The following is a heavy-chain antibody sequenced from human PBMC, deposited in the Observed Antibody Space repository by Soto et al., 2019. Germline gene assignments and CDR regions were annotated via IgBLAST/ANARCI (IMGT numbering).Heavy chain of an antibody. CDR2: IYWDDDK. D-gene: IGHD6-19*01. J-gene: IGHJ5*02. CDR1: GFSLTTSGVG. V-gene: IGHV2-5*02. Sequence: QITLKESGPTLVKPTQTLTLTCTFSGFSLTTSGVGVGWIRQPPGKALEWLALIYWDDDKRYSPSLKSRLTITKDTSKNQVVLTMTNMDPVDTATYYCAHRHSGWYRDNWFAPWGQGTLVTVSS. CDR3: AHRHSGWYRDNWFAP.